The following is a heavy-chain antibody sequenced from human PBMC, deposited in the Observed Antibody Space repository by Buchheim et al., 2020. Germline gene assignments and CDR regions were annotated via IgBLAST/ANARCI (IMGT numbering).Heavy chain of an antibody. V-gene: IGHV3-33*01. J-gene: IGHJ4*02. CDR2: IWHDGSTK. Sequence: QVQLMESGGGVVQPGKSLRLSCAASGFTFRSYGMHWVRQFPGKGLDWVAVIWHDGSTKYYADSVKGRFTISRNNSNNTLYLEMNSLRAEDTAVYYCARRQRWLQLPGFWGQGIL. D-gene: IGHD5-24*01. CDR3: ARRQRWLQLPGF. CDR1: GFTFRSYG.